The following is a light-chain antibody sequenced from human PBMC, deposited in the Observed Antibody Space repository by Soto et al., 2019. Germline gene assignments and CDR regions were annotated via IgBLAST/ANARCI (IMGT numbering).Light chain of an antibody. Sequence: DIQMTQSPCTLSASVGDRVTITCRASQSIRSWLAWYQQKPGKAPKLLIYDASSLQSGVPSRFSGSGSGTDFSLTISSLQPEDVATYYCQKYDSAPLTFGGGTKVDIK. CDR2: DAS. V-gene: IGKV1-27*01. J-gene: IGKJ4*01. CDR3: QKYDSAPLT. CDR1: QSIRSW.